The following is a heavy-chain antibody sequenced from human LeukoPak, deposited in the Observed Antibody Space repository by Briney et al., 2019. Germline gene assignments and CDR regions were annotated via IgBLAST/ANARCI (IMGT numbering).Heavy chain of an antibody. CDR3: AKDQSSFCSRSSCYALHY. CDR2: IRNDGSKK. J-gene: IGHJ4*02. CDR1: GFTFSSYG. D-gene: IGHD2-2*01. Sequence: GRSLRLSCAASGFTFSSYGMHWVRQAPGKGLEWVAFIRNDGSKKYSADSVKGRFTISRDNSKNTVYLQMNSLRAEDTAVYYCAKDQSSFCSRSSCYALHYWGQGTLVTVSS. V-gene: IGHV3-30*02.